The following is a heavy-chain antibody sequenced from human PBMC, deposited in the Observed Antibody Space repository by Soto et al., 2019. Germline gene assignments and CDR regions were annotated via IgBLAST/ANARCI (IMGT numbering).Heavy chain of an antibody. J-gene: IGHJ4*02. V-gene: IGHV4-34*01. Sequence: PSETLSLTCAVYGGSFSGYYWTWIRQSPGKGLEWIGEINHSGSTYYNPSLKSRVTISVDTPKNQFSLKVTSVTAADSAVYYCARGPNPLVEVTALRPFDYWGQGTLLTVTS. CDR2: INHSGST. D-gene: IGHD2-21*02. CDR1: GGSFSGYY. CDR3: ARGPNPLVEVTALRPFDY.